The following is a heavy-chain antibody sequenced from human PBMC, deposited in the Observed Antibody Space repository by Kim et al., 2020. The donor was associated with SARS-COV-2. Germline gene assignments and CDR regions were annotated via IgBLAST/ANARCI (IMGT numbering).Heavy chain of an antibody. CDR2: IYPGDSDT. Sequence: GESLKISCKGSGYSFTSYWIGWVRQMPGKGLEWMGIIYPGDSDTRYSPSFQGQVTISADKSISTAYLQWSSLKASDTAMYYCARSSHYVWGSYPGHGVVYWGQGTLVTVSS. D-gene: IGHD3-16*02. CDR3: ARSSHYVWGSYPGHGVVY. V-gene: IGHV5-51*01. J-gene: IGHJ4*02. CDR1: GYSFTSYW.